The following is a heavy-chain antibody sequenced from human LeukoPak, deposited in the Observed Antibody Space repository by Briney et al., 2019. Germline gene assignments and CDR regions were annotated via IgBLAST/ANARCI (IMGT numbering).Heavy chain of an antibody. Sequence: QAGGPLRLSCAASGFTFSSYGMHWVRQAPGKGLEWEAVISYDGSNKHYADSVKGRFTISRDNSKNTLYLQMNSLRAEDTAVYYCAKNRYQQLVQLIDYWGQGTLVTVSS. CDR1: GFTFSSYG. J-gene: IGHJ4*02. V-gene: IGHV3-30*18. CDR3: AKNRYQQLVQLIDY. CDR2: ISYDGSNK. D-gene: IGHD6-13*01.